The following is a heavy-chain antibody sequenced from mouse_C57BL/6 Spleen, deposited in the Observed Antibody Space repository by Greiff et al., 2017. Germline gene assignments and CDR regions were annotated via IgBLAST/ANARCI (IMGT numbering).Heavy chain of an antibody. V-gene: IGHV1-4*01. D-gene: IGHD1-1*01. J-gene: IGHJ4*01. CDR3: AINYYGSSPPLAMDY. Sequence: VQLQQSGAELARPGASVKMSCKASGCTFTSYTMHWVKQRPGQGLEWIGYINPSSGYTKHNQKFKDKATLTADKSSSTAYMQLSSLTSEDSAVYYCAINYYGSSPPLAMDYWGQGTSVTVSS. CDR1: GCTFTSYT. CDR2: INPSSGYT.